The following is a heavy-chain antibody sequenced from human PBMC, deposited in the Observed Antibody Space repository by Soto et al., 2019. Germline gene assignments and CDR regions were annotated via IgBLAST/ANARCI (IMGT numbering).Heavy chain of an antibody. Sequence: ASVKVSCKASGYTFTSYTMHWVRQAPGQRLEWMGWINAGNGNTKYSQKFQGRVTITRDTSASTAYMELSSLRSEDTAVYYCARGGSTYWYFDLWGRGTLVTVSS. CDR2: INAGNGNT. CDR3: ARGGSTYWYFDL. D-gene: IGHD1-26*01. V-gene: IGHV1-3*01. CDR1: GYTFTSYT. J-gene: IGHJ2*01.